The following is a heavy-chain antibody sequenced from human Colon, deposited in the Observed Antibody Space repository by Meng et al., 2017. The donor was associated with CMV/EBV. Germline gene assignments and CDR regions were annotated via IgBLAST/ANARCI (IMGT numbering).Heavy chain of an antibody. CDR1: GFTFSSYA. D-gene: IGHD3-3*01. J-gene: IGHJ4*02. Sequence: GESLKISCAASGFTFSSYAMSWVRQAPGKGLEWVASIVTTGSAVYYADSVKGRFTISRDNAKNSLYLQMSSLSAEDTAVYYCVRDNARVQGNIPIRVVPQGFDYWGQGTMVTVSS. CDR3: VRDNARVQGNIPIRVVPQGFDY. V-gene: IGHV3-21*01. CDR2: IVTTGSAV.